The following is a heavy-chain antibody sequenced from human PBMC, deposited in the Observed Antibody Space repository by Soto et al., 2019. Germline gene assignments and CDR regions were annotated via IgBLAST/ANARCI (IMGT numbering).Heavy chain of an antibody. J-gene: IGHJ3*02. CDR2: FDPEDGET. V-gene: IGHV1-24*01. D-gene: IGHD3-3*01. Sequence: ASVKVSCKVSGYTLTELSMHWLRQSPGKGLEWMGGFDPEDGETIYAQKFQGRVTMTEDTSTDTAYMELSSLRSEDTAVYYCATVITIFGVVPGAFDIWGQGTMVTVSS. CDR3: ATVITIFGVVPGAFDI. CDR1: GYTLTELS.